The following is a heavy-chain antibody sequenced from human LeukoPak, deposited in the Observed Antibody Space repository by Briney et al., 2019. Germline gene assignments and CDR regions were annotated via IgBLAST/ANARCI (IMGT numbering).Heavy chain of an antibody. V-gene: IGHV3-48*04. CDR2: ISSGRPTI. CDR1: GFTFSSYG. CDR3: ARGGAARPDY. D-gene: IGHD6-6*01. J-gene: IGHJ4*02. Sequence: GGSLRLSCAASGFTFSSYGMNWVRQAPGTGLQWVSYISSGRPTINYADSVRGRFTVTRDNAKSSLYLQMNNLRVEDTAVYYCARGGAARPDYWGQGTLVTVSS.